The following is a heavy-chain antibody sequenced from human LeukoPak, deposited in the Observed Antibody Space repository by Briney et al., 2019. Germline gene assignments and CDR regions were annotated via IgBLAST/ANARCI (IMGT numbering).Heavy chain of an antibody. CDR3: ASLLVTHSTTADY. V-gene: IGHV1-69*13. J-gene: IGHJ4*02. Sequence: SVKASCKASGGTFSSYAISWVRQAPGQGLEWMGGIIPIFGTANYAQKFQGRVTITADESTSTAYMELSSLRSEDTAVYYCASLLVTHSTTADYWGQGTLVTVSS. CDR1: GGTFSSYA. D-gene: IGHD1-1*01. CDR2: IIPIFGTA.